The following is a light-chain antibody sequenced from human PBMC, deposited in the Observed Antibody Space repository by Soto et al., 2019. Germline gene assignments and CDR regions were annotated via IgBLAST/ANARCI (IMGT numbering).Light chain of an antibody. V-gene: IGKV3D-7*01. CDR2: GIS. CDR3: QQHGQWPIT. Sequence: EIVMTHSPSTLSLSPVERATLSCSASQSVNSNYLSWYQQKPGQAPRLLIYGISKRATDIPDRFSGSGSGTEFTLTISSLQPEDFATYYCQQHGQWPITFGQGTRLEIK. CDR1: QSVNSNY. J-gene: IGKJ5*01.